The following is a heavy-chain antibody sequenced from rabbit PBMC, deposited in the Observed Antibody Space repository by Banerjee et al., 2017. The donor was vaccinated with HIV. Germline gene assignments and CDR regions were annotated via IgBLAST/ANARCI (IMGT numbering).Heavy chain of an antibody. V-gene: IGHV1S47*01. Sequence: QEQLVESGGGLVTPGGSLKLSCKASGIDFSSYGISWVRQVPGKGLEWIGYIDPAFDVTDYASWVNGRFTISLDNAQTTVTLQMTSLTAADTATYFCARFPDGAGVGGVYGLDVWGPGTLVT. CDR2: IDPAFDVT. D-gene: IGHD4-2*01. CDR1: GIDFSSYG. CDR3: ARFPDGAGVGGVYGLDV. J-gene: IGHJ6*01.